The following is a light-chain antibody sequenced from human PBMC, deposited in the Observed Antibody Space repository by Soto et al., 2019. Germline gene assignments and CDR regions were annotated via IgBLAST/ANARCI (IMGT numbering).Light chain of an antibody. Sequence: EIVMTQSPATLSVSPGGRATLSCRASQSISDTLAWYQQKPGQARRLLIYGASRRAPGFPARFSGSGSGTDFTLTISSLQSEDFAIYYCQQFDDWPWTFGQGTKVDIK. CDR2: GAS. CDR3: QQFDDWPWT. J-gene: IGKJ1*01. CDR1: QSISDT. V-gene: IGKV3-15*01.